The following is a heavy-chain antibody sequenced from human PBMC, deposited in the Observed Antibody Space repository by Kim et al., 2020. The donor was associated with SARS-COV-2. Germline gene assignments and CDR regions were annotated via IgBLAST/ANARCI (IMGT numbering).Heavy chain of an antibody. CDR1: GFTFDDYA. J-gene: IGHJ4*01. V-gene: IGHV3-9*01. CDR3: AKGERARYGDDLIYSFD. D-gene: IGHD4-17*01. Sequence: SLRLSCAASGFTFDDYAMHWVRQAPGKGLEWVSGISWNSGSRGYADSVKGRFTISSDNANNSLYLQMNSLRAEDTALYYCAKGERARYGDDLIYSFD. CDR2: ISWNSGSR.